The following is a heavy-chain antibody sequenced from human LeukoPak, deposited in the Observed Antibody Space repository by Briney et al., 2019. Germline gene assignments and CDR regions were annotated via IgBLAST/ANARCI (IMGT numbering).Heavy chain of an antibody. CDR3: ARKTKYYYYYYMDV. Sequence: SVKVSCKASGGTFSSYAISWVRQAPGQGLEWMGGIIPIFGTANYAQKFQGRVTITADKSTSTAYMELSSLRSDDTAVYYCARKTKYYYYYYMDVWGKGTTVTISS. CDR1: GGTFSSYA. J-gene: IGHJ6*03. V-gene: IGHV1-69*06. D-gene: IGHD2-8*01. CDR2: IIPIFGTA.